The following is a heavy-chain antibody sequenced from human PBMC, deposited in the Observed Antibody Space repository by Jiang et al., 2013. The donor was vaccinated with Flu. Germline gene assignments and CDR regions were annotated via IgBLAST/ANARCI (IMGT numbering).Heavy chain of an antibody. V-gene: IGHV3-9*01. CDR2: ISWNSGSI. CDR1: GFTFDDYA. D-gene: IGHD3-16*01. CDR3: AKDIWGWPDRGYFDY. Sequence: LVESGGGLVQPGRSLRLSCAASGFTFDDYAMHWVRQAPGKGLEWVSGISWNSGSIGYADSVKGRFTISRDNAKNSLYLQMNSLRAEDTALYYCAKDIWGWPDRGYFDYWGQGTLVTVSS. J-gene: IGHJ4*02.